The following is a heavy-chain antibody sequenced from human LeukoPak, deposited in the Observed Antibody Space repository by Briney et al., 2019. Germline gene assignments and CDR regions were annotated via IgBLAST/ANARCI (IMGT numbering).Heavy chain of an antibody. CDR2: IYSGGST. V-gene: IGHV3-66*01. Sequence: GGSLRLSCAASGFTFSSYEMNWVRQAPGKGLEWVSVIYSGGSTYYSDSVKGRFTISRDNSKNTLYLQMNSLRAEDTAVYYCARVHDDSLDYWGQGTLVTVSS. J-gene: IGHJ4*02. CDR1: GFTFSSYE. CDR3: ARVHDDSLDY. D-gene: IGHD2-15*01.